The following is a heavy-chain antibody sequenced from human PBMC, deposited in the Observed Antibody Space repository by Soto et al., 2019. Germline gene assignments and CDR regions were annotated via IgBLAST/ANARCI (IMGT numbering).Heavy chain of an antibody. Sequence: EVQLVESGGGLVQPGGSLRLSCAASGFTFSSYWVHWVRQSPGKGLVWVSRIKTDGSDTHYADSVRGRFTISRDNAKNTLYLQMNSLRDEDTAVYYCARPRTSDWAYDIWGQGTMVIVSS. D-gene: IGHD3-9*01. CDR1: GFTFSSYW. V-gene: IGHV3-74*01. CDR2: IKTDGSDT. J-gene: IGHJ3*02. CDR3: ARPRTSDWAYDI.